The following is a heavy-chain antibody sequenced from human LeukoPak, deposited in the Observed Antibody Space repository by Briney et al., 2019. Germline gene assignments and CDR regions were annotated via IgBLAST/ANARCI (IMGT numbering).Heavy chain of an antibody. J-gene: IGHJ4*02. CDR2: ISGSGGST. CDR3: AKKGYYGSGSYYLSYPLDY. CDR1: GFTFSSYA. V-gene: IGHV3-23*01. D-gene: IGHD3-10*01. Sequence: GGSLRLSCAASGFTFSSYAMSWVRQAPGKGLEWVSAISGSGGSTYYADSVKGRLTISRDNSKNTLYLQMNSLRAEDTAVYYCAKKGYYGSGSYYLSYPLDYWGQGTLVTVSS.